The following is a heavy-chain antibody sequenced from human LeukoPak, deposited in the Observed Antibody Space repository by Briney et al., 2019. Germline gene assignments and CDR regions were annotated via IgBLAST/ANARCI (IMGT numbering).Heavy chain of an antibody. Sequence: GGSLRLSCEASGFTFSRYWMHWVRQAPGKGLVWVSRVNNDGSSTNYADSVKGRFIISRDNAKNTLYLQMSSLRAEDTAVYYCAREGDVVDTIGSFDYWGQGTLVTVSS. D-gene: IGHD5-12*01. V-gene: IGHV3-74*01. CDR1: GFTFSRYW. CDR2: VNNDGSST. J-gene: IGHJ4*02. CDR3: AREGDVVDTIGSFDY.